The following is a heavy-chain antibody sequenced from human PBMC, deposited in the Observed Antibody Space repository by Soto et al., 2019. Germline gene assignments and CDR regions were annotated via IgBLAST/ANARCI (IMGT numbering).Heavy chain of an antibody. CDR2: ISSSGSTI. V-gene: IGHV3-48*03. D-gene: IGHD1-26*01. J-gene: IGHJ6*02. CDR3: ARDPPYSGSYPPNYYGMDV. Sequence: SGGSLRLSCAASGFTFSSYEMNWVRQAPGKGLEWVSYISSSGSTIYYADSVKGRFTISRDNAKNSLYLQMNSLRAEDTAVYYCARDPPYSGSYPPNYYGMDVWGQGTTVTVSS. CDR1: GFTFSSYE.